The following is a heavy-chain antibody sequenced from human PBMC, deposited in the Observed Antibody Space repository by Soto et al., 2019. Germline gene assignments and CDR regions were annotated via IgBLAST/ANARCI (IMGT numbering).Heavy chain of an antibody. J-gene: IGHJ6*03. CDR1: GDSVSSNSAS. D-gene: IGHD1-7*01. Sequence: SQTLSLTCAISGDSVSSNSASWNWIRQSPSRGLEWLGRTYYRSRWYNDYAVSVRSRITVNPDTSKNQFSLQLTSVTPEDTAVYYCAGTTSHYWYYMDVWGKGTTVTVSS. V-gene: IGHV6-1*01. CDR3: AGTTSHYWYYMDV. CDR2: TYYRSRWYN.